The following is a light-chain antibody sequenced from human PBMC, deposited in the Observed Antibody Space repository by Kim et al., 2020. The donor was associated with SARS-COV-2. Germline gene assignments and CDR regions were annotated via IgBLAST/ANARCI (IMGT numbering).Light chain of an antibody. CDR3: QVWDSSSDLGV. V-gene: IGLV3-21*04. Sequence: SYELTQPPSVSVAPGKTARITCGGNNIGSKSVHWYQQKPGQAPVLVIYYDSDRPSGIPERFSGSNSGNTATLTISRVEAGDEAAYYCQVWDSSSDLGVFG. CDR1: NIGSKS. J-gene: IGLJ3*02. CDR2: YDS.